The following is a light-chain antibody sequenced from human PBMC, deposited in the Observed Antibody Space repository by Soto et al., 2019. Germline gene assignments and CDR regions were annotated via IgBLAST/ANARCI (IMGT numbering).Light chain of an antibody. CDR1: SSDVGSYNR. J-gene: IGLJ1*01. CDR2: EVS. CDR3: SSYTSSSPHV. Sequence: QSVLTQPPSVSGSPGQSVTISCTGTSSDVGSYNRVSWYQQPPGTATKLMIYEVSNRPSGVPDRFSGSKSGNTASLTISGLQAEDEADYYCSSYTSSSPHVFGTGTKVTVL. V-gene: IGLV2-18*02.